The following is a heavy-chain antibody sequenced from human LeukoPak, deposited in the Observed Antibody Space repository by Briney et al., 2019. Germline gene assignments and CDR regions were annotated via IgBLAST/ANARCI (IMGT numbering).Heavy chain of an antibody. D-gene: IGHD5-24*01. V-gene: IGHV4-31*03. Sequence: SETLSLTCTVSGGSISSGGYYWSWIRQHPGKGLEWIGYIYYSGSTYYNPSLKSRVTISVDTSKNQFSLKLRSVTAADTAVYYCAREGPGRRDGYNYIDYWGQGTLVTVSS. J-gene: IGHJ4*02. CDR3: AREGPGRRDGYNYIDY. CDR1: GGSISSGGYY. CDR2: IYYSGST.